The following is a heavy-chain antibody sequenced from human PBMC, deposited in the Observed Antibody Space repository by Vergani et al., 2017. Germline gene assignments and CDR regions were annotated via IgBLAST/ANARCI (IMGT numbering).Heavy chain of an antibody. CDR1: GFTFTSSA. D-gene: IGHD1-26*01. Sequence: QMQLVQSGPEVKKPGTSVTVSCKASGFTFTSSAVQWVRQARGQRLEWIGWIVVGSGNTNYAQKFQERVTITRDMSTSTAYMELSSLRSEDTAVYYCAADRGGSPGGQGDYWGQGTLVTVSS. CDR3: AADRGGSPGGQGDY. V-gene: IGHV1-58*01. CDR2: IVVGSGNT. J-gene: IGHJ4*02.